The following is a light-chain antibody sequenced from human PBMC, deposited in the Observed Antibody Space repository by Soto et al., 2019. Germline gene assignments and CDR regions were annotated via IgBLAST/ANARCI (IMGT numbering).Light chain of an antibody. CDR3: QTWGTGQHAV. Sequence: PVLTQSPSASASLGASVKLTCTLSSGHSSYAIAWHQQQPEKGPRYLMKLNSDGSHSKGDGIPDRFSGSSSGAERYLTISSRQSEDEADYYCQTWGTGQHAVFGGGTQLTVL. CDR2: LNSDGSH. CDR1: SGHSSYA. J-gene: IGLJ7*01. V-gene: IGLV4-69*01.